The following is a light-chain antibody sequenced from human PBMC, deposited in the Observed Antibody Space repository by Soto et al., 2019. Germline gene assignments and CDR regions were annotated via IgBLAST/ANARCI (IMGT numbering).Light chain of an antibody. CDR1: QSVSSSY. CDR3: QQRNIWPPVT. V-gene: IGKV3D-20*02. CDR2: GAS. Sequence: EVVLTQSPGTLSLSAGERATLSCRASQSVSSSYLAWYQQKPGQAPRLLIYGASSRATDIPDRITGSGSGTDFTLTISSLEPEDFAVYYCQQRNIWPPVTFGQGTRLEIK. J-gene: IGKJ5*01.